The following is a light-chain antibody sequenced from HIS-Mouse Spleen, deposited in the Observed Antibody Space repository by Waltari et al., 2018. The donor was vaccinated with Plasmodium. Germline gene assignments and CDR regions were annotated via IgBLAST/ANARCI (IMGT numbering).Light chain of an antibody. CDR3: CSYAGSSTFVV. J-gene: IGLJ2*01. Sequence: QSALTQPASVSGSPGQSITISCTGTRSDVGSYNLLSWYQQHPGNAPKLMIYEGSKRRSGVSNRFSGSKSGNTASLTISGLQAEDEADYYCCSYAGSSTFVVFGGGTKLTVL. V-gene: IGLV2-23*03. CDR2: EGS. CDR1: RSDVGSYNL.